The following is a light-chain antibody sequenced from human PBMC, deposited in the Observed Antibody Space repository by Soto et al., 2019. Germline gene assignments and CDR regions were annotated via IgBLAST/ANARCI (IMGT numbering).Light chain of an antibody. V-gene: IGLV2-14*01. CDR2: DVS. Sequence: QSALTQPASVSGSPGQASTISCTGTSSDVGGYNYVSWYQQQPGNAPKLMIYDVSNRPSGVSNRFSGSKSGNTASLTISGLQAEDDAYYYCGSYTSSIPVVFCGGTTLTVL. CDR1: SSDVGGYNY. J-gene: IGLJ2*01. CDR3: GSYTSSIPVV.